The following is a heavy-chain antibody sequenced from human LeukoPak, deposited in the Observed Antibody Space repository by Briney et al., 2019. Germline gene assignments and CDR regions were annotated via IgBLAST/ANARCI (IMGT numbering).Heavy chain of an antibody. D-gene: IGHD5-18*01. CDR3: ARDGGYSYGSYYYYYYMDV. CDR2: INSDGSST. J-gene: IGHJ6*03. V-gene: IGHV3-74*01. CDR1: GFTFSSYW. Sequence: GGSLRLSCAVSGFTFSSYWMHWVRQAPGKGLVWVSRINSDGSSTSYADSVKGRFTISRDNAKNTLYLQMNSLRAEDTAVYYCARDGGYSYGSYYYYYYMDVWGKGTTVTVSS.